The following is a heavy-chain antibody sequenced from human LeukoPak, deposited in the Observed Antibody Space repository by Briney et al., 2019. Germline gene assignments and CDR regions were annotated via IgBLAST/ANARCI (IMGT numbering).Heavy chain of an antibody. D-gene: IGHD6-13*01. V-gene: IGHV1-8*01. CDR1: GYTFTSSD. Sequence: ASVKVSCKASGYTFTSSDINWVRQATGQGLEWMGWMNPNSGNTGSAQKFQGRVAMTRDTSISTAYMDLSSLRSDDTAVYCCGKGYSSSWYFYWGQGTLVTVSS. J-gene: IGHJ4*02. CDR2: MNPNSGNT. CDR3: GKGYSSSWYFY.